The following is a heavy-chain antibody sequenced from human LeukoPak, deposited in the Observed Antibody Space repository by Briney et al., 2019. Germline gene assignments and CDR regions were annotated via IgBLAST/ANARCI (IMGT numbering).Heavy chain of an antibody. V-gene: IGHV1-2*06. CDR3: AREGRNWLDP. CDR1: GYTFTANY. J-gene: IGHJ5*02. CDR2: LNPNNGDT. Sequence: ASVKVSCKASGYTFTANYMHWVRQAPGQGLEWMGRLNPNNGDTTYAQKFQGRVTMTRDTSISTAYMELSSLRSDDTAVYYCAREGRNWLDPWGQGTLVTVSS.